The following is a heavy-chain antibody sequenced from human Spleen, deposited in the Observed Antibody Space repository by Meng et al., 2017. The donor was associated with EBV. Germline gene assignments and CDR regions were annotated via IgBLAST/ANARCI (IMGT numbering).Heavy chain of an antibody. D-gene: IGHD2-21*01. CDR2: INHSGST. V-gene: IGHV4-34*01. CDR3: ARAGEEWLEKQVVIGGWFDP. Sequence: QVQLQQWGAGPFKPSETLSLTCAGYGASFSGYDWSWIRQTPGKGLEWIGKINHSGSTNYNPSLKSRVTISVDTSKNQFSLKLSSVTAADTAVYYCARAGEEWLEKQVVIGGWFDPWGQGTLVTVSS. J-gene: IGHJ5*02. CDR1: GASFSGYD.